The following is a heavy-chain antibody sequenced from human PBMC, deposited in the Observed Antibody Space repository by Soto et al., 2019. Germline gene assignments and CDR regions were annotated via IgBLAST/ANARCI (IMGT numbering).Heavy chain of an antibody. CDR3: ARGSGDYVLGKYYFDY. D-gene: IGHD4-17*01. V-gene: IGHV6-1*01. CDR1: GDSVSSNSAA. CDR2: TYYRSKWYN. J-gene: IGHJ4*02. Sequence: KQSQTLSLTCAISGDSVSSNSAAWNWIRQSPSRGLEWLGRTYYRSKWYNDYAVSVKSRITINPDTSKNQFSLQLNSVTPEDTAVYYCARGSGDYVLGKYYFDYWGQGTLVTVSS.